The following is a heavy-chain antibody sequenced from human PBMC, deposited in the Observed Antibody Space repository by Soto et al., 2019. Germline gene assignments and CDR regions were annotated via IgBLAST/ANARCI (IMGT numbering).Heavy chain of an antibody. Sequence: VHLLESGGALVQPGGYLRLCCVASGFTFRSFHMSWVRQAPGRGLEWVSGISDSGARTDYADSVKGRFTISRDNSKSTLYLQMNALRSEDTAVYFCAKRELGDNWGQGTLVTVSS. J-gene: IGHJ4*02. V-gene: IGHV3-23*01. CDR2: ISDSGART. D-gene: IGHD1-7*01. CDR3: AKRELGDN. CDR1: GFTFRSFH.